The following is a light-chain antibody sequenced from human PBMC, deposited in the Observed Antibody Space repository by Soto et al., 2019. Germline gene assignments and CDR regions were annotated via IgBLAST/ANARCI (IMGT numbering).Light chain of an antibody. CDR1: QSISSW. V-gene: IGKV1-5*03. J-gene: IGKJ1*01. CDR3: QPYNSYSWT. Sequence: DIQMTQSPSTLSASVGDRVTITCRASQSISSWLVWYQQKPGKAPKLLIYMASSLESGVPSRFSGSGSGTEFTLTISSLQPDDFATYYCQPYNSYSWTFGQGTKVEIK. CDR2: MAS.